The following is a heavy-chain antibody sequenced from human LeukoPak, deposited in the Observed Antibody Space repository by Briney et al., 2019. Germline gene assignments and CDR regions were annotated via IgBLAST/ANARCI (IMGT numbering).Heavy chain of an antibody. CDR1: GGSFSGYY. J-gene: IGHJ4*02. Sequence: SETLSLTCAVYGGSFSGYYWSWIRQPPGKGLEWIGEINHSGSTNYNPSLKSRVTISVDTSKNQFSLKLSSVTAADTAVYYCARVIEARPGVWAAGFWGQGTLVTVSS. D-gene: IGHD6-6*01. V-gene: IGHV4-34*01. CDR3: ARVIEARPGVWAAGF. CDR2: INHSGST.